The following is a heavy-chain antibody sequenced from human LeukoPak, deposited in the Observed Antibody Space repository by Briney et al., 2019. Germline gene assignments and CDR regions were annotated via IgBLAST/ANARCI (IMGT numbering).Heavy chain of an antibody. CDR3: ARGSDFFDSGGYFYPPGY. D-gene: IGHD3-22*01. Sequence: GGSRRLSCVASGFTFSNYGMHWVRQGPGKGLEWVAVIWYDGGKEYYADSVKGRFTVSRDNSKNTLYLQMNSLRAEDTAVYYCARGSDFFDSGGYFYPPGYWGQGTLVTVSS. CDR1: GFTFSNYG. CDR2: IWYDGGKE. V-gene: IGHV3-33*01. J-gene: IGHJ4*02.